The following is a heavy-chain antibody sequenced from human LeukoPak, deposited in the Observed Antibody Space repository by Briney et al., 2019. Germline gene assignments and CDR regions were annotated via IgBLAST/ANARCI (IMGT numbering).Heavy chain of an antibody. CDR3: ATGAARRFDI. Sequence: SQTLSLTCAISGDIVSNNIATWNWVRQSPSRGLEWLGRTYYRSRWGNDYAISVKSRITINPDTSRNQFSLQLNSVTPEDTAVYYCATGAARRFDIWGQGTMVTVSS. CDR2: TYYRSRWGN. V-gene: IGHV6-1*01. D-gene: IGHD6-6*01. CDR1: GDIVSNNIAT. J-gene: IGHJ3*02.